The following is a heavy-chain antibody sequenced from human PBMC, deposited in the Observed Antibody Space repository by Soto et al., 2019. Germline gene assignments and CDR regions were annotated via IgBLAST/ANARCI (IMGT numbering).Heavy chain of an antibody. CDR1: GGSFSGYY. CDR3: ARARRIYCSGGSCYYFDY. CDR2: INHSGST. J-gene: IGHJ4*02. Sequence: VQLQQWGAGLLKPSETLSLTCAVYGGSFSGYYWSWIRQPPGKGLEWIGEINHSGSTNYNPSLKSRVTISVDTSKNQFSLKLSSVTAADTAVYYCARARRIYCSGGSCYYFDYWGQGTLVTVSS. V-gene: IGHV4-34*01. D-gene: IGHD2-15*01.